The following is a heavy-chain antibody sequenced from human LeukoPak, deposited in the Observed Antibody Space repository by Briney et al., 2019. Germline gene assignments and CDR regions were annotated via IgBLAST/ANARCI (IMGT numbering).Heavy chain of an antibody. Sequence: ASVKVSCKASGYTFTAYHMHWVRQAPGQGLEWMGRINPNSGGTNFAQQFQGRVTLTSDTSITTAYMELSRLTSDDTAVYYCARVEIAGYGSSHFDSWGQGTLVTVSS. CDR1: GYTFTAYH. CDR2: INPNSGGT. CDR3: ARVEIAGYGSSHFDS. D-gene: IGHD5-18*01. V-gene: IGHV1-2*02. J-gene: IGHJ4*02.